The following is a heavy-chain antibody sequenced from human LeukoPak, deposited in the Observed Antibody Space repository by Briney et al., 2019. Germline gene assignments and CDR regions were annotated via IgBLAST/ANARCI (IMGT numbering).Heavy chain of an antibody. D-gene: IGHD1-1*01. CDR2: ISSYSTYM. J-gene: IGHJ3*02. Sequence: GGSLRLSCAASGFTFSTSSMNWVREASGKGLEWASSISSYSTYMYYGGSVRGRFTISRDNANNSLYLQMNSLTAEDTAVYYCARDLQLPGAFDIWGRGTMVTVSS. CDR1: GFTFSTSS. V-gene: IGHV3-21*01. CDR3: ARDLQLPGAFDI.